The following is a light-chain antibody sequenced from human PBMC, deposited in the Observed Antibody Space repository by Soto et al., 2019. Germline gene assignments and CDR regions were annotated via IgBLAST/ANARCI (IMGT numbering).Light chain of an antibody. V-gene: IGKV1-5*03. CDR1: QTISTL. CDR2: KAS. J-gene: IGKJ1*01. CDR3: QHYSTYPST. Sequence: DIQMTQSPATLSASVGDRVTITCRASQTISTLLAWYQQRPGKAPNLLIYKASSSESGFPSRFSGSGSGTEFTLTISSLQPDDFASYCCQHYSTYPSTFGQGTKVEVK.